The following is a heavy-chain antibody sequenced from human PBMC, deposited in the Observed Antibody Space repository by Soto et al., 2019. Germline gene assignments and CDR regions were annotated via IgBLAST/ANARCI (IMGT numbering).Heavy chain of an antibody. V-gene: IGHV1-3*01. J-gene: IGHJ5*02. CDR3: VRRHVSATGIDWFDP. Sequence: ASVKVSCKASGYTFTSYGIHWVRQAPGQRLEWMGWINAANGDTKYSPKFQGRVTITRDTSASTAYMELSSLRSEDTAAYYCVRRHVSATGIDWFDPWGQGTLVTVS. CDR1: GYTFTSYG. D-gene: IGHD6-13*01. CDR2: INAANGDT.